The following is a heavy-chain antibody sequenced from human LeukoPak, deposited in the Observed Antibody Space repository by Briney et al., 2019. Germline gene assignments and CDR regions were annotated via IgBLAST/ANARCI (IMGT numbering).Heavy chain of an antibody. CDR1: GGSISSYY. CDR2: IYYSGST. V-gene: IGHV4-59*12. J-gene: IGHJ4*02. CDR3: ARDSREGATLDY. D-gene: IGHD1-26*01. Sequence: SETLSLTCTVSGGSISSYYWSWIRQPPGKGLEWIGYIYYSGSTNYNPSLKSRVTMSVDTSKNQFSLKLSSVTAADTAVYYCARDSREGATLDYWGQGTLVTVSS.